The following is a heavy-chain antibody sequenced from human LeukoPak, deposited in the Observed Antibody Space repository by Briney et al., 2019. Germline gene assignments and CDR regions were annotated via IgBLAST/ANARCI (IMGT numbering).Heavy chain of an antibody. V-gene: IGHV1-69*13. CDR3: ARDFGPSAGAIDY. CDR2: IIPIFGTA. D-gene: IGHD6-13*01. Sequence: SVTVSCTASGGTFSIYAISWVRQAPGQGLEWMGGIIPIFGTANYAQKFQGRVTITADESTSTAYMELSSLRSEDTAVYYCARDFGPSAGAIDYWGQGTLVTVSS. CDR1: GGTFSIYA. J-gene: IGHJ4*02.